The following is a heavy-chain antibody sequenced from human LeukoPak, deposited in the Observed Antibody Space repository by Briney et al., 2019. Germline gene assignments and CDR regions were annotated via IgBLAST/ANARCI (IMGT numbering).Heavy chain of an antibody. CDR3: ARHPYQLLWLSWLDP. V-gene: IGHV4-39*01. CDR1: AGSIIITSYY. D-gene: IGHD2-2*01. Sequence: PSQTRSPTSTVAAGSIIITSYYWDWIRPPPGRGLEGSGSIYYRGSTYYYPSLKSRVTISVDTSKNQFSLKLSSVTAADTAVYYCARHPYQLLWLSWLDPWGQGTLVTVSS. CDR2: IYYRGST. J-gene: IGHJ5*02.